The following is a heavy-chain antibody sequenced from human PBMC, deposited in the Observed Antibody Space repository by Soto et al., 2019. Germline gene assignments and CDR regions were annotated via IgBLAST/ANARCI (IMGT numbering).Heavy chain of an antibody. V-gene: IGHV4-30-4*01. CDR2: IYYSGST. J-gene: IGHJ5*02. D-gene: IGHD6-6*01. CDR3: ARAQAARRGYGFDP. CDR1: GGSFSTDDCY. Sequence: QVQLQESGPGLVKPSQTLSLTCTVSGGSFSTDDCYWSWIRQPPGKGLEWIGYIYYSGSTYYNPSLKSRVTISIDTSKNQFSLKLSSVTAADTAVYFCARAQAARRGYGFDPWGQGSLVTVSS.